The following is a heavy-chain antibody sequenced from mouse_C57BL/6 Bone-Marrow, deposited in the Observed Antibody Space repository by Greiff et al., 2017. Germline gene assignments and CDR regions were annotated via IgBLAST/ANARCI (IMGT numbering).Heavy chain of an antibody. CDR1: GYTFTSYW. D-gene: IGHD1-1*01. CDR2: INPSNGGT. Sequence: VQLQQPGTELVKPGASVKLSCKASGYTFTSYWMHWVKQRPGQGLEWIGNINPSNGGTNYNEKFKSKATLTVDKSSSTAYMQLSSLTSEDSAVYYCARFGVVATRDYAMDYWGQGTSVTVSS. V-gene: IGHV1-53*01. J-gene: IGHJ4*01. CDR3: ARFGVVATRDYAMDY.